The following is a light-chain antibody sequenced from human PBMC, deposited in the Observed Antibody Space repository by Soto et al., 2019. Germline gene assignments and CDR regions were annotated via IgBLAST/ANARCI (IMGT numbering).Light chain of an antibody. Sequence: QTVVTQEPSLTVSPGGTVTLTCGSNTGAVTSGHYPSWFRQKPGQAPRTLIYDTNDKQSWTPARFSGSLLGGKAALTLSGAQPEDEADYYCLLSYSAAVVFGGGTKLTVL. V-gene: IGLV7-46*01. J-gene: IGLJ2*01. CDR1: TGAVTSGHY. CDR2: DTN. CDR3: LLSYSAAVV.